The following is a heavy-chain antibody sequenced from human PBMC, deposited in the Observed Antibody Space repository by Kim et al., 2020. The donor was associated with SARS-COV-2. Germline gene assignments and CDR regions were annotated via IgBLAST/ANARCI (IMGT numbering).Heavy chain of an antibody. CDR3: ARDRSQTIDY. CDR1: GFTFSSYS. CDR2: INSGSSYT. Sequence: GGSLRLSCEASGFTFSSYSMHWVRQAPGKGLEWVSSINSGSSYTFYADSLKGRFTVSRDNAQNSLYLQMNSLRAEDTAVYYCARDRSQTIDYWGQGILVTVSS. V-gene: IGHV3-21*01. J-gene: IGHJ4*02.